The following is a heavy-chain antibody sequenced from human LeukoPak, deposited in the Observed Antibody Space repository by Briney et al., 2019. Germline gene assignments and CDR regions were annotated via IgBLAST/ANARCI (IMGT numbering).Heavy chain of an antibody. D-gene: IGHD5-12*01. J-gene: IGHJ6*03. V-gene: IGHV4-61*01. CDR1: GGSISSSSYY. CDR3: ARVVATARGYYMDV. CDR2: IYYSGST. Sequence: SETLSLTCTVSGGSISSSSYYWSWIRQPPGKGLEWIGYIYYSGSTNYNPSLKSRVTISVDTSKNQFSLKLSSVTAADTAVYYCARVVATARGYYMDVWGKGTTVTISS.